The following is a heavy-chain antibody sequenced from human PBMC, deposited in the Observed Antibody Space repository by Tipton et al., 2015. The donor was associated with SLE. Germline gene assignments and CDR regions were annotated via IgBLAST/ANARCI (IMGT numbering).Heavy chain of an antibody. CDR3: ARSVLGGLYGIDY. D-gene: IGHD3-16*01. Sequence: TLSLTCAVSGGSISSYYWSWIRQPPGKGLEWIGSIYYSGSTYYNPSLKSRVTISVDTSKNQFSLKLSSVTAADTAVYYCARSVLGGLYGIDYWGQGTLVTVPS. J-gene: IGHJ4*02. CDR2: IYYSGST. CDR1: GGSISSYY. V-gene: IGHV4-59*01.